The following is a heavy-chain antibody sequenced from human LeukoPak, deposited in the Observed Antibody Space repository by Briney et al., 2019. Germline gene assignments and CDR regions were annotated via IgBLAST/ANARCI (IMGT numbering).Heavy chain of an antibody. J-gene: IGHJ4*02. Sequence: NPGGSLRLSCAASGFTFSNAWMSWVRQAPGKGQERVGRIKRRTDGGTTDYAAPVKGRFTISRDDSKNTLYLQMNSLKTEDTAVYYCTTSYCSSTSCFPEFDYRGQGTLVTVSS. CDR1: GFTFSNAW. CDR2: IKRRTDGGTT. V-gene: IGHV3-15*01. CDR3: TTSYCSSTSCFPEFDY. D-gene: IGHD2-2*01.